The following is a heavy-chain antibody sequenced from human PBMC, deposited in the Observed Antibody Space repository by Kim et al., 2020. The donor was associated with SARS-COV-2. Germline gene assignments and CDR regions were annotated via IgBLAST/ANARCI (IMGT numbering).Heavy chain of an antibody. V-gene: IGHV4-61*03. Sequence: TNYHPSLKSRVTISVDTSKNHFSLKLRSVTAADTAVYYCARVTLLDWFDPWGQGTLVTVSS. J-gene: IGHJ5*02. D-gene: IGHD1-20*01. CDR3: ARVTLLDWFDP. CDR2: T.